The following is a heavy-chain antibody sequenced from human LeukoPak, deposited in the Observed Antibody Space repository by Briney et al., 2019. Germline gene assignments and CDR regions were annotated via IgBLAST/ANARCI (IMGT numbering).Heavy chain of an antibody. Sequence: GASVKVSCKASGGTFSNSAISWVRQAPGQGLEWMGGIIPIFGTANYAQKFQGRVTITADKSTSTAYMELSSLRSEDTAVYYCARERDYYGSGSYYNQPKHHEVVVWFDPWGQGTLVTVS. CDR3: ARERDYYGSGSYYNQPKHHEVVVWFDP. V-gene: IGHV1-69*06. CDR2: IIPIFGTA. J-gene: IGHJ5*02. CDR1: GGTFSNSA. D-gene: IGHD3-10*01.